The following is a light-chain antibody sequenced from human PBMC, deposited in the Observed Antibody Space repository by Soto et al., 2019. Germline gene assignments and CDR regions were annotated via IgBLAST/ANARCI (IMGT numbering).Light chain of an antibody. Sequence: QSALTQPASVSGSPGQSITISCTGTSSDVGGYNYVSWYQQHPGKAPKLIIYEVTHRPSGVSNRFSGSKSGNTASLTISGLQAGDEAAYYCSAYAGSSAPVLFGGGTKLTVL. J-gene: IGLJ2*01. V-gene: IGLV2-14*01. CDR1: SSDVGGYNY. CDR2: EVT. CDR3: SAYAGSSAPVL.